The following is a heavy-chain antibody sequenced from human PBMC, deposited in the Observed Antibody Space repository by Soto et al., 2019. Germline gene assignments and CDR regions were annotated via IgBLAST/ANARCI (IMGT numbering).Heavy chain of an antibody. Sequence: SETLSLTCTVSGGSISSYYWSWIRQPPGKGLEWIGYIYYSGSTNYNPSLKSRVTISVDTSKNQFSLKLSSVTAADTAVYYCARVSWKNYYYYMDVWGKGTTVTVS. CDR3: ARVSWKNYYYYMDV. D-gene: IGHD1-1*01. CDR1: GGSISSYY. CDR2: IYYSGST. V-gene: IGHV4-59*08. J-gene: IGHJ6*03.